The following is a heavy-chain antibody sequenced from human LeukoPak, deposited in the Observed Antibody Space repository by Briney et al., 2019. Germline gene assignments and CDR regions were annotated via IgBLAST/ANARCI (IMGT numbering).Heavy chain of an antibody. Sequence: GGSLRLSCAASGFTFSSCAMSWVRQAPGKGLEWVSAISGSGGSTYYAGSVKGRFTISRDNSKNTLFLQMNSLRAEDTAVYYCARGTYSSSPRDYWGQGTLVTVSS. J-gene: IGHJ4*02. CDR3: ARGTYSSSPRDY. CDR2: ISGSGGST. CDR1: GFTFSSCA. D-gene: IGHD6-6*01. V-gene: IGHV3-23*01.